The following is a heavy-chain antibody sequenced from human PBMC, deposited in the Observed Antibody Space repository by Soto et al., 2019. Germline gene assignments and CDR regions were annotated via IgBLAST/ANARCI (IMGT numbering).Heavy chain of an antibody. CDR2: IYYSGST. CDR1: GGSVSSGSYY. Sequence: SETLSLTCTVSGGSVSSGSYYWSWIRQLPGKGLEWIGYIYYSGSTNYNPSLKSRVTISVDTSKNQFSLKLNSVTAVDTAVYYCARDLYGEGWFDPWGQGTLVTVSS. V-gene: IGHV4-61*01. D-gene: IGHD4-17*01. CDR3: ARDLYGEGWFDP. J-gene: IGHJ5*02.